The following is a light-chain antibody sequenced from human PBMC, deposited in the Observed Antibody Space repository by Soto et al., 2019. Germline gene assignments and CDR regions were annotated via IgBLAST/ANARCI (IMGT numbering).Light chain of an antibody. CDR2: DAS. CDR1: QSVSSH. CDR3: QQYGTSPRT. Sequence: DIVLTQSPCTLSLSPGERATLSRKASQSVSSHLAWYQQKPGQAPRLVIYDASNRATGIPDKFSGSGSGTDFTLTISRLEPEDFAVYYCQQYGTSPRTFGQGTRLEIK. V-gene: IGKV3-20*01. J-gene: IGKJ5*01.